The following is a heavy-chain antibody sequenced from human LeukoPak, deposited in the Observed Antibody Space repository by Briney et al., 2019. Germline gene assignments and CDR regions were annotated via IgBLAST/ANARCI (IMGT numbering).Heavy chain of an antibody. CDR1: GFTFSSYA. Sequence: GGSLRLSCAASGFTFSSYAMSWVRQAPGKGLEWVSAISGSGGSTYYADSVKGRFTISRDNSKNTLYLQMNSLRAEDTAVYYCAKDARDYYDSSGYGFFDYWGQGTLVTVSS. CDR3: AKDARDYYDSSGYGFFDY. D-gene: IGHD3-22*01. V-gene: IGHV3-23*01. J-gene: IGHJ4*02. CDR2: ISGSGGST.